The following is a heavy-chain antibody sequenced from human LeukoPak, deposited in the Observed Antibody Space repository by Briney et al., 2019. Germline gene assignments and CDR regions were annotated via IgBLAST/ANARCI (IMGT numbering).Heavy chain of an antibody. CDR3: ARAPPSMVRGVSDAFDI. D-gene: IGHD3-10*01. CDR2: IYYSGST. J-gene: IGHJ3*02. CDR1: GGSISSYY. V-gene: IGHV4-59*12. Sequence: PSETLSLTCTVSGGSISSYYWSWIRQPPGKGLEWIGYIYYSGSTNYNPSLKSRVTMSVDTSKNQFSLKLSSVTAADTAVYYCARAPPSMVRGVSDAFDIWGQGTMVTVSS.